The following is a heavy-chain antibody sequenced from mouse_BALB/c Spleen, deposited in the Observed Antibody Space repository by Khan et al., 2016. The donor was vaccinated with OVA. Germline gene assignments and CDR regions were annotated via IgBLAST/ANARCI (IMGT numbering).Heavy chain of an antibody. Sequence: VQLQEAGAELVRSGASVKLSCTGSGFTINDYYMHWLKQRPEQGLEWIGWIDPENGDTEYDPQFQDKATLTADTSSNTAYLPLSSLTSEDSAVYYCDTGDGKSAWVTYWGQGTLVTVAA. J-gene: IGHJ3*01. CDR1: GFTINDYY. CDR2: IDPENGDT. CDR3: DTGDGKSAWVTY. D-gene: IGHD2-1*01. V-gene: IGHV14-4*02.